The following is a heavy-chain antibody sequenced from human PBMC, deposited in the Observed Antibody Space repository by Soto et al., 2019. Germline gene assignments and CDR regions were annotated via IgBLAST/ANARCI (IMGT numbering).Heavy chain of an antibody. J-gene: IGHJ6*03. CDR2: IWYDGSNK. V-gene: IGHV3-33*01. CDR3: ARGGSFIAVAGTGYYMDV. Sequence: GESLKISCAASGFTFSSYGMHWVRQAPGKGLEWVAVIWYDGSNKYYADSVKGRFTISRDNSKNTLYLQMNSLRAEDTAVYYCARGGSFIAVAGTGYYMDVWGKGTTVTVSS. D-gene: IGHD6-19*01. CDR1: GFTFSSYG.